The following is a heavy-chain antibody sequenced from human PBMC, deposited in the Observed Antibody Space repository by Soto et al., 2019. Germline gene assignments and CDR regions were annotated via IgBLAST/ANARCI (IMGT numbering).Heavy chain of an antibody. J-gene: IGHJ5*02. CDR2: LLRPGRST. CDR1: GFMFSDYA. V-gene: IGHV3-23*01. D-gene: IGHD3-16*01. Sequence: GGSLRLSCAASGFMFSDYAMTWARQAPGKELEWVSGLLRPGRSTYYADSVKGRFTISGDTSANTVYLQMDSLRAEDTAVYYCEKDAIANDGIWLMDSWGQGTVVTVSS. CDR3: EKDAIANDGIWLMDS.